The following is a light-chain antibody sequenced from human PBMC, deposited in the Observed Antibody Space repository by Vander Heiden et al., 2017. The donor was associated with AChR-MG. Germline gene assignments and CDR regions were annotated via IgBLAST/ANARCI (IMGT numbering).Light chain of an antibody. Sequence: DIVMTQPPDSLAVSLGERATINCKSSQSVLLRSNNKNYLAWYQQKPGQPPKLLIYWASTRESGVPDRFSGSGSGADFTLTISTLQAEDVAVYYCQQYFGTPLTFGQGTRLEIK. J-gene: IGKJ5*01. CDR3: QQYFGTPLT. V-gene: IGKV4-1*01. CDR2: WAS. CDR1: QSVLLRSNNKNY.